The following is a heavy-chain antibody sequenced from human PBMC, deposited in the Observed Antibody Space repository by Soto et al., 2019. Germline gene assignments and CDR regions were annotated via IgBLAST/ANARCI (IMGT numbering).Heavy chain of an antibody. D-gene: IGHD2-15*01. V-gene: IGHV3-7*01. J-gene: IGHJ4*02. Sequence: EVQLVESGGGLVQPGGSLRLSCAASGFTFSSYWMSWVRQAPGKWLEWVANIKQDGSEKYYVDSVKGRFTISRDNATNSLFLQMNSLRAEDTAVYYCARDGLHCSGGNCYFDNFDFWGQGTLVTVSS. CDR3: ARDGLHCSGGNCYFDNFDF. CDR1: GFTFSSYW. CDR2: IKQDGSEK.